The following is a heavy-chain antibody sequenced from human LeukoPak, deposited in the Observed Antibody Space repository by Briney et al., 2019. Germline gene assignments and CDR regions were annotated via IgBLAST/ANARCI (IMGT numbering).Heavy chain of an antibody. CDR1: GFTFSNYA. D-gene: IGHD5-12*01. CDR3: AKYAGNIVAYRLRKDYYFDY. CDR2: ISDSGGDT. Sequence: PGGSLRLSCAASGFTFSNYAMSWVRQASGKGLEWVSSISDSGGDTYNADSVKGRFTISRDSSKNTLYLQLNSLRAEDTAVYYCAKYAGNIVAYRLRKDYYFDYWGQGTLVTVSS. V-gene: IGHV3-23*01. J-gene: IGHJ4*02.